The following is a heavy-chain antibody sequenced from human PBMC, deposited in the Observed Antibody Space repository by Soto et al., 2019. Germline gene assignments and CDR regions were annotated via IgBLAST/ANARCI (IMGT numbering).Heavy chain of an antibody. CDR3: ASSGATPINDAFDI. D-gene: IGHD1-26*01. Sequence: EVQLVETGGGLIQPGGSLRLSCAASGFTVSSNYMSWVRQAPGKGLEWVSVIYSGGSTYYADSVKGRFTISRDNSKNTLYLQMNSLRAEDTAVYFCASSGATPINDAFDIWGQGTMVTVSS. CDR2: IYSGGST. V-gene: IGHV3-53*02. CDR1: GFTVSSNY. J-gene: IGHJ3*02.